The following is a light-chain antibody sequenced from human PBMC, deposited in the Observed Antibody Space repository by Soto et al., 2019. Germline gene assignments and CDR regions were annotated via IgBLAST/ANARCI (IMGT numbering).Light chain of an antibody. CDR3: QQFDTSVWT. CDR1: QSVSTNN. CDR2: GAS. V-gene: IGKV3-20*01. J-gene: IGKJ1*01. Sequence: EIVLTQSPGTLSLSPGERATLSCRASQSVSTNNLAWYQQRPGQAPRLLIYGASARAAGIPDRFSGSGSGTVFTFTISRLEPEGFAVYYYQQFDTSVWTFGQGTKVEIK.